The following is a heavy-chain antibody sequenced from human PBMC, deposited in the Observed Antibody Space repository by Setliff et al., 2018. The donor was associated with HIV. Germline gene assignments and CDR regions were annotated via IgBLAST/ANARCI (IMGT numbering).Heavy chain of an antibody. CDR3: ARGGGYWFYNYGIDV. D-gene: IGHD2-8*02. CDR1: GYTFSSYG. V-gene: IGHV1-18*01. CDR2: ISTYNENT. J-gene: IGHJ6*02. Sequence: GASVKVSCKASGYTFSSYGISWVRQAPGQGLEWMGWISTYNENTKYAQKYQGRVTLTTDTSTTTTYMELRSLRSDDTAVYYCARGGGYWFYNYGIDVWGQGTTVTVSS.